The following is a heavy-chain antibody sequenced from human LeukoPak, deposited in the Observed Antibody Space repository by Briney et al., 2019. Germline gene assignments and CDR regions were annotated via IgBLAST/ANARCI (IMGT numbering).Heavy chain of an antibody. CDR2: INPSGGST. Sequence: GASVKVSCKASGYTFTSYYMHWVRQAPGQGLEWMGLINPSGGSTIYAQKFQGRVTMTRDTSTSTVYMELSSLRSEDTAVYYCARAFTVAGNSDAFDIWGQGTMVTVSS. J-gene: IGHJ3*02. D-gene: IGHD6-19*01. CDR1: GYTFTSYY. V-gene: IGHV1-46*01. CDR3: ARAFTVAGNSDAFDI.